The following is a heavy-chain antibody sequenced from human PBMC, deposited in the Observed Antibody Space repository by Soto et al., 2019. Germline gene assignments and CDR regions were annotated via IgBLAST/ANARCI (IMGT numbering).Heavy chain of an antibody. CDR2: ISSSSSTI. D-gene: IGHD3-22*01. V-gene: IGHV3-48*02. Sequence: GGSLRLSCAASGFTFSSYSMNWVRQAPGKGLEWVSYISSSSSTIYYADSVKGRFTISRDNAKNSLYLQMNSLRDEDTAVYYCARDLGTYYYDSSRISYWGQGTLVTVSS. J-gene: IGHJ4*02. CDR3: ARDLGTYYYDSSRISY. CDR1: GFTFSSYS.